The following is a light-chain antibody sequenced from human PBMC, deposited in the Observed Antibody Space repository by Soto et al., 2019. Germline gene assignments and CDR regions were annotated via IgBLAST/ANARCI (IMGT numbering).Light chain of an antibody. CDR3: QQYNSFRT. J-gene: IGKJ1*01. V-gene: IGKV1-5*01. Sequence: DIQMTQSPSSLSASVGDRVTITFRASQSISSYLNWYQQKPGKAPNLLIYDASSLDSGVPSRFSGSGSGTEFTLTISSLQPDDFATYYCQQYNSFRTFGQGTKVDIK. CDR2: DAS. CDR1: QSISSY.